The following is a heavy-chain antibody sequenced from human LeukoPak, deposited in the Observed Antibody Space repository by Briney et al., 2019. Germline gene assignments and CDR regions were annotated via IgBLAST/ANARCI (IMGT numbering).Heavy chain of an antibody. J-gene: IGHJ4*02. CDR2: LSSDGSNK. V-gene: IGHV3-30*18. D-gene: IGHD3-10*01. Sequence: PGGSLRLSCVASGFIVNSYGMHWVRQAPGKGLEWVAVLSSDGSNKYYADSVKGRFTISRDNSKNTLYLQMNSLRADDTAVYYCAKESLYYDFDYWGQGTLVTVPS. CDR1: GFIVNSYG. CDR3: AKESLYYDFDY.